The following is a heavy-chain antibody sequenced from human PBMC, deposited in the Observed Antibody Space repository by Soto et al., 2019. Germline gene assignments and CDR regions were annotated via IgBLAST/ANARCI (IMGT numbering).Heavy chain of an antibody. D-gene: IGHD1-20*01. CDR3: ARAGITGTSPYYYYYYGMDV. J-gene: IGHJ6*04. CDR2: ISYDGSNK. CDR1: GFTFSSYA. V-gene: IGHV3-30-3*01. Sequence: GGSLRLSCAASGFTFSSYAMHWVRQAPGKGLEWVAVISYDGSNKYYADSVKGRFTISRDNSKNTLYLQMNSLRAEDTAVYYCARAGITGTSPYYYYYYGMDVRGKGTKCTASS.